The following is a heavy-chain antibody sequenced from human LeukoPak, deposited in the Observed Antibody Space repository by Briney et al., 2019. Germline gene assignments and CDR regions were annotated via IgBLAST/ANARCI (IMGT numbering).Heavy chain of an antibody. J-gene: IGHJ5*02. CDR2: ISGSGGST. Sequence: PGGSLRLSCAASGFTFSSYAMSWVRQAPGKGLEWVSAISGSGGSTYYADSVKGRFTVSRDNSLNTLYLQMNSLSGDDTAVYFCARSGGSYGPGPWGQGTLVTVAS. V-gene: IGHV3-23*01. CDR3: ARSGGSYGPGP. CDR1: GFTFSSYA. D-gene: IGHD3-16*01.